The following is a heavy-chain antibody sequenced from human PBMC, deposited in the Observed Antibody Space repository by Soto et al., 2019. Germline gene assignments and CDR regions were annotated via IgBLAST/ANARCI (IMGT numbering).Heavy chain of an antibody. CDR2: ISGSVGST. Sequence: PWGSLRLSCASSGFTFSSYAMSWVRQAPGKGLEWVSSISGSVGSTYYADSVKGRFTISRDNSKNTLYLQMNSLRAEDTAVYYCAKVFFYGSGSLTRGKYYFDYWGQGTLVTV. V-gene: IGHV3-23*01. CDR3: AKVFFYGSGSLTRGKYYFDY. CDR1: GFTFSSYA. J-gene: IGHJ4*02. D-gene: IGHD3-10*01.